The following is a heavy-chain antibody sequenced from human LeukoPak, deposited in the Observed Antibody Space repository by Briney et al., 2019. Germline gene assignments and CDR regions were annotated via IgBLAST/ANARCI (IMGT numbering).Heavy chain of an antibody. V-gene: IGHV1-8*01. Sequence: GASVKVSCKASGYTFTSYDINWVRQATGQGLEWMGWMNPNSGNTGYALKFQGRVTMTRNTSISTAYMELSSLRSEDTAVYYCARGSRYYYDSSGYSFDYWGQGTLVTVSS. CDR1: GYTFTSYD. J-gene: IGHJ4*02. D-gene: IGHD3-22*01. CDR3: ARGSRYYYDSSGYSFDY. CDR2: MNPNSGNT.